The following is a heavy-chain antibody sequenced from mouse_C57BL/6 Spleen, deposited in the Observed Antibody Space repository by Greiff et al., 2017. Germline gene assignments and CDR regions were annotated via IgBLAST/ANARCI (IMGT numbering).Heavy chain of an antibody. CDR3: TRPSMDY. Sequence: VQLQQPGAELVRPGASVTLSCKASGYTFTDYEMHLVKQTPVHGLEWIGAIDPETGGTAYNQKFKGTAILTVDNSSRTAYMELRSLTSEDSAVYYCTRPSMDYGGQGTSVTVSS. J-gene: IGHJ4*01. CDR2: IDPETGGT. V-gene: IGHV1-15*01. CDR1: GYTFTDYE.